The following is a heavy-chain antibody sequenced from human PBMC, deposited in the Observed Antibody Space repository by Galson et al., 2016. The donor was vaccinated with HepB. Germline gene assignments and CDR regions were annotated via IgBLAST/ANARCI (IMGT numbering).Heavy chain of an antibody. CDR1: GFTFSGYG. D-gene: IGHD6-13*01. V-gene: IGHV3-33*01. J-gene: IGHJ4*02. CDR3: ARSYSSNRHCYY. CDR2: IWYDGNSK. Sequence: SLRLSCAASGFTFSGYGMHWVRQAPGKGLEWVAVIWYDGNSKYYADSVKGRFTISRDYSKNTLYLQMNSLRVEDKAVYYCARSYSSNRHCYYWGQGTLVSVS.